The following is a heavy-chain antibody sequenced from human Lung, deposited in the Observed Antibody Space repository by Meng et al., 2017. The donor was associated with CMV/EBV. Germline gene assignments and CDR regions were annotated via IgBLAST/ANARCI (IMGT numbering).Heavy chain of an antibody. J-gene: IGHJ5*02. Sequence: GGSXRLXXAASGFSVSDYGMSWVRQVPGKGLEWLSGISGRGGRTYYAESIKGRFTISRDNSKNTIYLQMDNLRAEDTAVYYCVKDRGDYSNFRFDPWGQGTLVXVSS. CDR3: VKDRGDYSNFRFDP. CDR2: ISGRGGRT. V-gene: IGHV3-23*01. D-gene: IGHD4-11*01. CDR1: GFSVSDYG.